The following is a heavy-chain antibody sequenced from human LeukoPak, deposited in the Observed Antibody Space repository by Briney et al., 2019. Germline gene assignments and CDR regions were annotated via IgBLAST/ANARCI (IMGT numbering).Heavy chain of an antibody. D-gene: IGHD2-15*01. CDR3: AREDCSGGSYYMGDY. J-gene: IGHJ4*02. Sequence: ASVKVSCKASGYTFTNYDISWVRQAPGQGLEWMGWISANNGNTNYAQKFQGRVIMTTDTSTSTAYMELGSLRSDDTAVYYCAREDCSGGSYYMGDYWGQGTLVTVSS. CDR1: GYTFTNYD. V-gene: IGHV1-18*01. CDR2: ISANNGNT.